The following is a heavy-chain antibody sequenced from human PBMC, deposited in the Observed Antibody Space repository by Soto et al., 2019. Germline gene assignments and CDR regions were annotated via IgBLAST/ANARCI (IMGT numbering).Heavy chain of an antibody. J-gene: IGHJ4*02. CDR2: IYYSGST. CDR1: GGSLSSSY. V-gene: IGHV4-59*01. CDR3: ARGTWGDYPIDY. D-gene: IGHD4-17*01. Sequence: SPTLSLTCTVSGGSLSSSYWSWIRQPPGKGLGWIGYIYYSGSTNYNPSLKSRVTISVDTSKNQFSLKLSSVTAADTAVYYCARGTWGDYPIDYWGQGTLVTVSS.